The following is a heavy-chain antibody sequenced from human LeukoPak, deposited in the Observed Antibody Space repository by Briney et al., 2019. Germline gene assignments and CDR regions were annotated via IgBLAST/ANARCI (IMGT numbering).Heavy chain of an antibody. D-gene: IGHD3-10*01. CDR1: GFPFSKAW. V-gene: IGHV3-15*01. J-gene: IGHJ4*01. CDR2: IKSKTDGGTT. Sequence: KPGGSLRLSCAVSGFPFSKAWMSWVRLPPGRGVEWVGGIKSKTDGGTTDYAAPVKGRFTISRDDSKNTLYLRRNSLKTEDTAVYYCTSVGFGPYYFDNWGHGTLVAVSS. CDR3: TSVGFGPYYFDN.